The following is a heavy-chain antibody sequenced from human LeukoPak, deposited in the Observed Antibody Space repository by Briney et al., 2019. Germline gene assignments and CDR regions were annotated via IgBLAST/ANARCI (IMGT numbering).Heavy chain of an antibody. V-gene: IGHV4-59*11. J-gene: IGHJ3*01. Sequence: SATLSLTCSVSGGSFTGHFWNWLRQAPGKTLEWLGYVHDSGATDYNPSLKTRLTISLHTSTNQFFLRLTAVTAADTAFYYCAREEGAAGESLDFWGQGTMVTVSS. CDR1: GGSFTGHF. CDR2: VHDSGAT. CDR3: AREEGAAGESLDF. D-gene: IGHD2-8*02.